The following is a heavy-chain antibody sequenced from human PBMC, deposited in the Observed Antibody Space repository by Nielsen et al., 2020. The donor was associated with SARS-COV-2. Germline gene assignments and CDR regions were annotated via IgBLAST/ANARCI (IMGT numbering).Heavy chain of an antibody. CDR1: GFTFSSYA. Sequence: GGSLRLSCAASGFTFSSYAMSWVRQAPGKGLEWVAAISGSGGSTYYADSVKGRFTISRDNSKNKLYLQMNSLRAEDTAVYYCAKDRYSSDVNWFDPWGQGTLVTVSS. V-gene: IGHV3-23*01. CDR3: AKDRYSSDVNWFDP. CDR2: ISGSGGST. D-gene: IGHD6-19*01. J-gene: IGHJ5*02.